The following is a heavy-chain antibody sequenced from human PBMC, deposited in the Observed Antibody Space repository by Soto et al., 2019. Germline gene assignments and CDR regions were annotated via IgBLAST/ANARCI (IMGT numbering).Heavy chain of an antibody. Sequence: QMQLVQSGPEVKKPGTSVKVSCKASGFTFTSSAVQWVRQARGQRLEWIGWIVVGSGNTNYAQKFKERVTITRDMSTSTAYMELSSLRSEDTAVYYCAAHPVTMIVENWFDPWGQGTLVTVSS. V-gene: IGHV1-58*01. D-gene: IGHD3-22*01. CDR2: IVVGSGNT. CDR1: GFTFTSSA. J-gene: IGHJ5*02. CDR3: AAHPVTMIVENWFDP.